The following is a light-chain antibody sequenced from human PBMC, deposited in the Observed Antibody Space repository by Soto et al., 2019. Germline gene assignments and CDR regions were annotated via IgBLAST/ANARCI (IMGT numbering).Light chain of an antibody. J-gene: IGKJ3*01. Sequence: DIQMTKSPSSLSASVGDRVTITCRASQDIRDYLVWYQQRPGKVPTLLIYAASTLQSGVPSRFSGSGYGTEFTITISRLQSEDVATCYCQKYGGTPYPFGPGTKVDLK. V-gene: IGKV1-27*01. CDR3: QKYGGTPYP. CDR1: QDIRDY. CDR2: AAS.